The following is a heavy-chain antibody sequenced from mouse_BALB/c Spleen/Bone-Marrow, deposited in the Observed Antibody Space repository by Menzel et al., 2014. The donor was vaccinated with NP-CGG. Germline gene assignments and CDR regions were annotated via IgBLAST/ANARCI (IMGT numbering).Heavy chain of an antibody. CDR2: ISYDGSN. V-gene: IGHV3-6*02. Sequence: EVHLVESGPGLVKPSQSLSLTCSVTGYSITSGYYWNWIRQFPGNKLEWMGYISYDGSNNYNPSLKNRISITRDTSKNQFFLKLNSVTTEDTATYYCARWLLHYYAMDYWGQGISVTVSS. CDR3: ARWLLHYYAMDY. CDR1: GYSITSGYY. D-gene: IGHD2-3*01. J-gene: IGHJ4*01.